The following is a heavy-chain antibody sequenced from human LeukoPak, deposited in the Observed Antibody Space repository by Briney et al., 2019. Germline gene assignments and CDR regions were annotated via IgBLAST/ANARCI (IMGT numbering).Heavy chain of an antibody. CDR1: GFSFDDYG. D-gene: IGHD6-6*01. CDR2: INWNGDST. Sequence: GGSLRLSCAASGFSFDDYGMSWVRQTPGKGLEWVSGINWNGDSTRYADSVKGRFTISRDNAKNSLYLQMNSLRAEDTALYYCARALGSSGDSWGPGTLVTVSS. V-gene: IGHV3-20*04. CDR3: ARALGSSGDS. J-gene: IGHJ4*02.